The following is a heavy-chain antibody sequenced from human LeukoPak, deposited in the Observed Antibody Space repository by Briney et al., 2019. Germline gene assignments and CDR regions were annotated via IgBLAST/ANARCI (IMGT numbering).Heavy chain of an antibody. J-gene: IGHJ4*02. Sequence: ASVKVSCKASGGTFSSYAISWVRQAPGQGLEWMGGIIPIFGTANYAQKFQGRVTITADESTSTAYMELSSLRSEDTAVYYYARSDIVVVPAAISFDYWGQGTLVTVSS. V-gene: IGHV1-69*13. CDR1: GGTFSSYA. D-gene: IGHD2-2*01. CDR2: IIPIFGTA. CDR3: ARSDIVVVPAAISFDY.